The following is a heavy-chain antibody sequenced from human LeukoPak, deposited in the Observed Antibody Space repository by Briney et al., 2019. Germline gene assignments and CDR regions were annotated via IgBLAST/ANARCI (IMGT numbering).Heavy chain of an antibody. CDR1: AYTFTSYY. CDR3: ARGKAGQWLVYFDY. CDR2: INPIGGST. J-gene: IGHJ4*02. V-gene: IGHV1-46*01. D-gene: IGHD6-19*01. Sequence: SVTASSKASAYTFTSYYMHWVRQAPGQGLEWIGLINPIGGSTMYAQKFQGRVTMTRDTSTSTVYMELSSLRSEDTAVYYCARGKAGQWLVYFDYWGQGTLVTVSS.